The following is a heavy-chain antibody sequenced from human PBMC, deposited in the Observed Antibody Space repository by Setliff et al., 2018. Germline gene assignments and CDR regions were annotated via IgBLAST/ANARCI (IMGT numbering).Heavy chain of an antibody. V-gene: IGHV4-61*09. D-gene: IGHD3-10*01. CDR2: WYTSGIT. J-gene: IGHJ4*02. CDR1: GGSISGGTYY. Sequence: ASETLSLTCTVSGGSISGGTYYWTWIRQPAGKGLEWIGHWYTSGITNYNPSLKSQVTISVDTSKNQFSLKLSSVTAADTAVFFCARGQNSYHPGSWGPLYDHWGQGTQVTVSS. CDR3: ARGQNSYHPGSWGPLYDH.